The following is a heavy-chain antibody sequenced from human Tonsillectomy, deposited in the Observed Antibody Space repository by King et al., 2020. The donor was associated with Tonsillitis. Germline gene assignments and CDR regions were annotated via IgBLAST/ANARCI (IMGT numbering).Heavy chain of an antibody. CDR3: ARGITIVRLPGTYCLDY. CDR1: GGSFSGYY. J-gene: IGHJ4*02. D-gene: IGHD3-9*01. CDR2: INHSGST. Sequence: VQLQQWGAGLLKPSETLSLTCAVYGGSFSGYYWSWIRQPPGKGLEWIGEINHSGSTNYNPSLKSRVTISVDTSKNQISLKLSSVTAAGTAVYYCARGITIVRLPGTYCLDYWGQGTLVTVSS. V-gene: IGHV4-34*01.